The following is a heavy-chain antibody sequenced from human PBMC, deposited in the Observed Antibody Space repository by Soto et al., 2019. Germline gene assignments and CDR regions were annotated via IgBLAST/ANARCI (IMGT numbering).Heavy chain of an antibody. D-gene: IGHD6-13*01. Sequence: GGSLRLACEASGFSFSSSGFTFSSYTMSWVRQAPGKGLEWVSSISSSGNYIYYSDSVKGRFTISRDNAKNSLYLQMDSLRVEDSAVYYGARGRGAAADYFDFWGQGTLVTVSS. CDR3: ARGRGAAADYFDF. CDR2: ISSSGNYI. V-gene: IGHV3-21*01. J-gene: IGHJ4*02. CDR1: GFSFSSSGFTFSSYT.